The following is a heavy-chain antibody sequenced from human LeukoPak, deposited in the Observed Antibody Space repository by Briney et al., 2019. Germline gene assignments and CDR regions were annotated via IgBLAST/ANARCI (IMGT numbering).Heavy chain of an antibody. CDR1: GFTFTYYA. V-gene: IGHV3-30-3*01. J-gene: IGHJ4*02. CDR3: AKDSDYYDSSGYLGY. D-gene: IGHD3-22*01. CDR2: ISYDGSRQ. Sequence: GGSLRLSCAASGFTFTYYAMHWVRQAPGKGLELVALISYDGSRQYYTDSVKGRFIISRDDSKNTVYLQMNSLRAEDTAVYYCAKDSDYYDSSGYLGYWGQGTLVTVSS.